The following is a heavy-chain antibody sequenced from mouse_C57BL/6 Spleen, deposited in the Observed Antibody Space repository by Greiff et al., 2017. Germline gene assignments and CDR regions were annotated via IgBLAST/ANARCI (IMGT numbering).Heavy chain of an antibody. CDR1: GFTFSSYA. D-gene: IGHD2-2*01. J-gene: IGHJ3*01. V-gene: IGHV5-4*01. Sequence: EVKLVESGGGLVKPGGSLKLSCAASGFTFSSYAMSWVRQTPEKRLEWVATISDGGSYTYYPDNVKGRFTISRDNAKNNLYLQMSHLKSEDTAMYYCAREGYGFAYWGQGTLVTVSA. CDR3: AREGYGFAY. CDR2: ISDGGSYT.